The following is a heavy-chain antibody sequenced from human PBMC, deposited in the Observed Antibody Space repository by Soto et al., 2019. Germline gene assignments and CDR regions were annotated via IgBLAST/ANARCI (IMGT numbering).Heavy chain of an antibody. CDR3: AKGGWCSGGSCYTAFDI. D-gene: IGHD2-15*01. Sequence: QLQLQESGSGLVKPSQTLSLTCAVSGGSISSGGYSWSWIRQPPGKGLEWIGYIYHSGSTYYNPSLKSRVTIPVDRSKNQFFLKLSSVTAADTAVYYCAKGGWCSGGSCYTAFDIWGQGTMVTVSS. J-gene: IGHJ3*02. CDR1: GGSISSGGYS. V-gene: IGHV4-30-2*01. CDR2: IYHSGST.